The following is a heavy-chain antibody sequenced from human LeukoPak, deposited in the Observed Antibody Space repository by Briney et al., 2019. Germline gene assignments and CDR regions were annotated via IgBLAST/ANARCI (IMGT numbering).Heavy chain of an antibody. CDR1: GFTFSSYW. Sequence: GGSLRLSCAASGFTFSSYWMSWVRQAPGKGLEWVASIKEDGSAKYYVDSVKGRFTISRDNAKNSLYLQMNSLRAEDTAVFYCARVQSNYDILTGHLFWFDPWGQGTRVTVSS. CDR3: ARVQSNYDILTGHLFWFDP. J-gene: IGHJ5*02. V-gene: IGHV3-7*01. CDR2: IKEDGSAK. D-gene: IGHD3-9*01.